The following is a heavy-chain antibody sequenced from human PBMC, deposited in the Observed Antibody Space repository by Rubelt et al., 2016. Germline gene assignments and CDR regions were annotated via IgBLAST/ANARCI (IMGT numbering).Heavy chain of an antibody. V-gene: IGHV4-61*01. CDR2: IYYRGRT. CDR3: ARDPSSGTYDY. CDR1: GGSVSSGTYY. Sequence: GPGLVKPSETLSLTCTVSGGSVSSGTYYWSWIRPPPGKGLEWVGYIYYRGRTNYNPSLKSRVTISGDTSKNQFSLKLRSVTAADTAVYFCARDPSSGTYDYWGQGTLVTVSS. D-gene: IGHD1-26*01. J-gene: IGHJ4*02.